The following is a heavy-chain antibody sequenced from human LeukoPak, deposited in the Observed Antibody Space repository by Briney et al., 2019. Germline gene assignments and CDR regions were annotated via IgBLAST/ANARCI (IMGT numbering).Heavy chain of an antibody. Sequence: PSQTLSLTCTVSGGSISSGSYYWSWIRQPAGKGLEWIGRIYTSGSTNYNPSLKSRVTISVDTSKNQFSLQLSSVTAADTAVYYCARGSKEYELGYCSSTSCLSDAFDTWGQGTMVTVSS. CDR2: IYTSGST. CDR3: ARGSKEYELGYCSSTSCLSDAFDT. CDR1: GGSISSGSYY. D-gene: IGHD2-2*01. V-gene: IGHV4-61*02. J-gene: IGHJ3*02.